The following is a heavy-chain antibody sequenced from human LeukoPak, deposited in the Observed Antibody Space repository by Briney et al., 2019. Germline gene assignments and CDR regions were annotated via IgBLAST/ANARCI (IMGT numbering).Heavy chain of an antibody. V-gene: IGHV4-39*07. CDR3: TREVEGYSYASGRFLHFDP. CDR1: GDSIRSSSYH. J-gene: IGHJ5*02. Sequence: SETLSLTCTVSGDSIRSSSYHWGWIRQPPGKGLEWIGSIYYSESTYNNRSLKRRLTISIDTSKNQFSLRLSSVTAADTAVYYCTREVEGYSYASGRFLHFDPWGQGTLVTVSS. CDR2: IYYSEST. D-gene: IGHD3-10*01.